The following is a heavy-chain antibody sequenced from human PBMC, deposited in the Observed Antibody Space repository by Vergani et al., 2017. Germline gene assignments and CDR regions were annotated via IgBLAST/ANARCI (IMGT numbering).Heavy chain of an antibody. CDR2: MYHSGST. CDR1: GGSMSGYY. V-gene: IGHV4-59*01. Sequence: QVRLQESGPGLVKPSETLSLTCSVSGGSMSGYYWSWLRQPPGKELEWIGYMYHSGSTNYNPSLETRVTISGDTSKNPFSLKLNSVTAADTAVYYCGRVAYFYGLGSRLLDLGGQGSLVTVSS. CDR3: GRVAYFYGLGSRLLDL. D-gene: IGHD3-10*01. J-gene: IGHJ5*02.